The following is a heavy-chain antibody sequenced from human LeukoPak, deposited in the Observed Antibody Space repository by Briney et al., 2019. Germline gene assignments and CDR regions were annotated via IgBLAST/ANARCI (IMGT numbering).Heavy chain of an antibody. D-gene: IGHD6-19*01. V-gene: IGHV3-15*01. CDR2: IKSKTDGGTT. CDR1: GFTFNNAW. CDR3: TAAGEQWLFY. Sequence: GGSLRLSCAASGFTFNNAWMSWVRQAPGKGLEWVGRIKSKTDGGTTDYAAPVKGRFTISRDDSKNMVYLQMNSLKTEDTAVYYCTAAGEQWLFYWGQGTLVTVSS. J-gene: IGHJ4*02.